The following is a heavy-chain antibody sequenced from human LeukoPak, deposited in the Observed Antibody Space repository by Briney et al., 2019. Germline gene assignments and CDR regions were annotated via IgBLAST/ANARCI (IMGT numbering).Heavy chain of an antibody. J-gene: IGHJ4*02. CDR3: ARGIRDGYNSLDY. D-gene: IGHD5-24*01. CDR2: INHSGST. Sequence: SETLSFTCAVYGGSFSGYYWSWIRQPPGKGLEWIGEINHSGSTNYNPSLKSRVTISVDTSKNQFSLKLSSVTAADTAVYYCARGIRDGYNSLDYWGQGTLVTVSS. CDR1: GGSFSGYY. V-gene: IGHV4-34*01.